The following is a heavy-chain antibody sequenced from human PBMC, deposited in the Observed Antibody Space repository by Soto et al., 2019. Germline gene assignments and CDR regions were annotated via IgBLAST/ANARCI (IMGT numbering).Heavy chain of an antibody. CDR3: ATASQDIVVVVAGTYAFDI. D-gene: IGHD2-15*01. J-gene: IGHJ3*02. CDR1: GGTFSSYA. Sequence: ASVKVSCKASGGTFSSYAISWVRQAPGKGLEWMGGFDPEDGETIYAQKFQGRVTMTEDTSTDTAYMELSSLRSEDTAVYYCATASQDIVVVVAGTYAFDIWGQGTMVTVSS. V-gene: IGHV1-24*01. CDR2: FDPEDGET.